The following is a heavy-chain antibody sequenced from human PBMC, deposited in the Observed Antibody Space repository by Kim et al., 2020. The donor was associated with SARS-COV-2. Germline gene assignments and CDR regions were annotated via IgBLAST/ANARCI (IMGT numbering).Heavy chain of an antibody. CDR1: GFTFDDYA. D-gene: IGHD5-18*01. CDR2: ISWDSGVI. Sequence: GGSLRLSCVASGFTFDDYAMHWVRQIPGKGLEWVSSISWDSGVIAYADSVKGRFTVSRDNAKSSLYLQMLSLRGDDTALYYCGRDMGGYSYDRFFYYAMDVWGQGTTVTVSS. J-gene: IGHJ6*02. V-gene: IGHV3-9*01. CDR3: GRDMGGYSYDRFFYYAMDV.